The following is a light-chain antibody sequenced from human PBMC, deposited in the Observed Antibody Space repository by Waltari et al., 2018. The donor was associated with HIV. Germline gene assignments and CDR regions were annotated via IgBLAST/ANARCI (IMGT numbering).Light chain of an antibody. CDR3: QQYHTTPQT. J-gene: IGKJ1*01. Sequence: DIVMTQSPDSLAVSLGERATINCMSSQSVLASSNVKYELAWYQQKPGLPPKLLIYWAFERKGGVPDRFSGSGSGTEFTLTISRLQPEDVAVYYCQQYHTTPQTFGQGTKVEI. CDR1: QSVLASSNVKYE. CDR2: WAF. V-gene: IGKV4-1*01.